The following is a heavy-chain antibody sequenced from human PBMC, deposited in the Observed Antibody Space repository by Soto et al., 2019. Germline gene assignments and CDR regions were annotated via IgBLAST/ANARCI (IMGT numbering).Heavy chain of an antibody. CDR1: GYTFTSYY. V-gene: IGHV1-58*02. Sequence: ASVKVSCKASGYTFTSYYMQWVRQARGQRLEWIGWIVVGSGNTNYAQKFQERVTITRDMSTSTAYMELSSLRSEDTAVYYCAADRGYPSSYYYGMDVWGQGTTVTVSS. CDR2: IVVGSGNT. D-gene: IGHD5-18*01. CDR3: AADRGYPSSYYYGMDV. J-gene: IGHJ6*02.